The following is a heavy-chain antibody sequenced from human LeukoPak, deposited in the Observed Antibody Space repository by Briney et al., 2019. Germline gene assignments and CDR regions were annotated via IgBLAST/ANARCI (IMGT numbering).Heavy chain of an antibody. CDR1: CGPISSFY. CDR3: ARHVPSDLRIVVVTSDWYFDL. CDR2: LYTCGST. D-gene: IGHD2-21*02. J-gene: IGHJ2*01. V-gene: IGHV4-4*09. Sequence: SETLSLTCTVSCGPISSFYWRWIAAPPGESLEWFVYLYTCGSTSYNPSLKSRVTISVDTSKNQFSLKLSSVTAADTALYYCARHVPSDLRIVVVTSDWYFDLWGRGTLVTVSS.